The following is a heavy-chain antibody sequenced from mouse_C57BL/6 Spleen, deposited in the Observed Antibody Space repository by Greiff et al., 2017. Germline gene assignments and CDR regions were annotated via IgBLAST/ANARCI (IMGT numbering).Heavy chain of an antibody. CDR2: INPGSGGT. J-gene: IGHJ4*01. CDR1: GYAFTNYL. V-gene: IGHV1-54*01. CDR3: ARSNYGSSKGYAMDY. D-gene: IGHD1-1*01. Sequence: QVQLQQSGAELVRPGTSVKVSCKASGYAFTNYLIEWVKQRPGQGLEWIGVINPGSGGTNYNEKFKGKATLTADESSSTAYMQLSSLTSEDSAVYFCARSNYGSSKGYAMDYWGQGTSVTVSS.